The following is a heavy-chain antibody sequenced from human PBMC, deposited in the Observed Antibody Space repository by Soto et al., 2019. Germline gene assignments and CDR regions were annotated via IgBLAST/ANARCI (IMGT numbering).Heavy chain of an antibody. V-gene: IGHV2-5*02. CDR2: IYWDGYK. Sequence: QITLKESGPTLVKPTQTLTLTCAFSGFSLRTSGVGVGWIRQPPGKALEWLALIYWDGYKHYSPSLKSRLTIPGDTSKNQVVLTRTNMDPVDTAPYYWAHKGGGDRILDYWGQGTLVTVSS. CDR3: AHKGGGDRILDY. CDR1: GFSLRTSGVG. J-gene: IGHJ4*02. D-gene: IGHD3-16*01.